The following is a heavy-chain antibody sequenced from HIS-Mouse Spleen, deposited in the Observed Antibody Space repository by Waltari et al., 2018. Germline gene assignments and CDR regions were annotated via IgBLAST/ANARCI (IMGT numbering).Heavy chain of an antibody. CDR1: GGSFSGYY. Sequence: QVQLQQWGAGLLKPSETLSLTCAVSGGSFSGYYWSWIRQPPGKGLEWIGEINHSGSTNYNPSLKSRVTISVDTSKNQFSLKLSSVTAADTAVYYCARSKGYCSSTSCYYFDYWGQGTLVTVSS. J-gene: IGHJ4*02. V-gene: IGHV4-34*01. CDR2: INHSGST. D-gene: IGHD2-2*01. CDR3: ARSKGYCSSTSCYYFDY.